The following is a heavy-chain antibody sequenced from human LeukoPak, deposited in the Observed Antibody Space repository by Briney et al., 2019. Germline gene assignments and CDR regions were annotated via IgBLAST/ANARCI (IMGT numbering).Heavy chain of an antibody. V-gene: IGHV4-4*07. CDR2: TYTSGST. J-gene: IGHJ5*02. Sequence: SETLSLTCTVSGGSISSYYWSWIRQPAGKGLEWIGRTYTSGSTNYNPSLKSRVTMSVDTSKNQFSLKLSSVTAADTAVYYCAREVAAAGIGWFDPWGQGTLVTVSS. D-gene: IGHD6-13*01. CDR1: GGSISSYY. CDR3: AREVAAAGIGWFDP.